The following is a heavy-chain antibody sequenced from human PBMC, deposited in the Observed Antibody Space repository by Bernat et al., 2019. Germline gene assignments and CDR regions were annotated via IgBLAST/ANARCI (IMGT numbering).Heavy chain of an antibody. CDR3: ARGESYDYIWGSTRNFDY. CDR1: GYTFASYA. D-gene: IGHD3-16*01. CDR2: INTKTAIP. V-gene: IGHV7-4-1*02. J-gene: IGHJ4*02. Sequence: QVQLVQSGSELKKPGVSLKVSCKASGYTFASYALNWVRQAPGQGLEWMGWINTKTAIPTYAQGFTGRFVLSLDTSVSTAYLQISSLKAEDTAVYYCARGESYDYIWGSTRNFDYWGQGTLVTVSS.